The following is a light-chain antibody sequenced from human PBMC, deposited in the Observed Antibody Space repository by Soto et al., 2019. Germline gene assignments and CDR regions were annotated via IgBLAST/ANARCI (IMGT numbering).Light chain of an antibody. CDR2: DVS. Sequence: EIVLTQSPATLSLSTGDRATLSCRASQSVGSYLAWYQQKPGQPPRLLIQDVSNRATGIPARFSGSGSGTDFTLTISSLEPEDFAVYHCQQRSNWPVTFGQGTRLEIK. J-gene: IGKJ5*01. CDR3: QQRSNWPVT. V-gene: IGKV3-11*01. CDR1: QSVGSY.